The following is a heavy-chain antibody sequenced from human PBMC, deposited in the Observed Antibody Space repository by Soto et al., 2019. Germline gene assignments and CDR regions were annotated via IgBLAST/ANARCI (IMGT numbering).Heavy chain of an antibody. D-gene: IGHD6-19*01. J-gene: IGHJ4*02. CDR1: GYTFTSYG. CDR2: ISAYNGNT. Sequence: ASVKVSCKASGYTFTSYGISWVRQAPGQGLEWMGWISAYNGNTNYAQKLQGRVTMTTDSSKNTVSLEMTSLRAEDTAVYYCAKGGRQWLVTSDFNYWGQGALVTVSS. V-gene: IGHV1-18*01. CDR3: AKGGRQWLVTSDFNY.